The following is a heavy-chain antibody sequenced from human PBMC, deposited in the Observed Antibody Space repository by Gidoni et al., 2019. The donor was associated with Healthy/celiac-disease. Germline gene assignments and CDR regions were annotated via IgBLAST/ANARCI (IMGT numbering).Heavy chain of an antibody. Sequence: EVQLVESGGGLVKPGGSLRLSCAASGFPFSTAWMSWARQAPGKGLEWVGRIKSKTDGGTTDYAAPVKGRFTISRDDSKNTLYLQMNSLKTEDTAVYYCTPIAYDSSGYYYGDYWGQGTLVTVSS. CDR2: IKSKTDGGTT. D-gene: IGHD3-22*01. CDR1: GFPFSTAW. J-gene: IGHJ4*02. V-gene: IGHV3-15*01. CDR3: TPIAYDSSGYYYGDY.